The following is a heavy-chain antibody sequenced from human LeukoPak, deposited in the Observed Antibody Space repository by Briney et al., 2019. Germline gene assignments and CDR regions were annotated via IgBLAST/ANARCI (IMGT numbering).Heavy chain of an antibody. CDR1: GFTFSSYA. Sequence: GGSLRLSCAASGFTFSSYAMSWVRQAPGKGVEWVSAISGSGGSTYYADSVKGRSTISRDNSKNTLYLQMNSLRAEDTAVYYCAKDLGGDFWSGLGMDVWGQGTTVTVS. CDR2: ISGSGGST. J-gene: IGHJ6*02. D-gene: IGHD3-3*01. V-gene: IGHV3-23*01. CDR3: AKDLGGDFWSGLGMDV.